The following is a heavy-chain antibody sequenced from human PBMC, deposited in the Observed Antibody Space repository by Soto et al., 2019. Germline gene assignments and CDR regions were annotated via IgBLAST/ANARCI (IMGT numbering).Heavy chain of an antibody. CDR2: ISYDGSNK. CDR1: GFTFSSYG. J-gene: IGHJ4*02. CDR3: ARDSSGWLGLDY. Sequence: GGSLRLSCAASGFTFSSYGMHWVRQAPGKGLEWVAVISYDGSNKYYADSVKGRFTISRDNSKNTLYLQMNSLRAEDTAVYYCARDSSGWLGLDYWGQGTLVTVSS. D-gene: IGHD6-19*01. V-gene: IGHV3-30*03.